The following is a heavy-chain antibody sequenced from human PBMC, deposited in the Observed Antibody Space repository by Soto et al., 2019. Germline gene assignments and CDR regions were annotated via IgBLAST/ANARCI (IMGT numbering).Heavy chain of an antibody. CDR2: IYYSGLT. J-gene: IGHJ4*01. CDR1: GVSISNSSFP. CDR3: ANPWSN. V-gene: IGHV4-39*01. Sequence: PSETLSLTCTGSGVSISNSSFPWGWLRRPPGKWVESIVAIYYSGLTYYIPSPKHRVTNSLPTSKNYSCLMLTSVTDANKVAYYFANPWSNLGQGTLVTVAS.